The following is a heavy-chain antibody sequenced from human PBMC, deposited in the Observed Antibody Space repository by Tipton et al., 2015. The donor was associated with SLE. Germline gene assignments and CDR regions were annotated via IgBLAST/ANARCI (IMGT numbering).Heavy chain of an antibody. Sequence: TLSLTCTVSGGSMSSRGYYWGWIRQPQRMGLEWIGTTYDSGRTSYNPSLKSRVTISEDMSKNQYFLNLTSVTAANTAVYYWAGPIRQDGFGIWGQGTMLTLSS. V-gene: IGHV4-39*07. CDR2: TYDSGRT. CDR3: AGPIRQDGFGI. J-gene: IGHJ3*02. CDR1: GGSMSSRGYY. D-gene: IGHD2-21*01.